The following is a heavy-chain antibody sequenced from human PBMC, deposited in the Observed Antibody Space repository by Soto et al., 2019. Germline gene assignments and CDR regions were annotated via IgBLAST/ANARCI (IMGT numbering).Heavy chain of an antibody. V-gene: IGHV3-7*01. CDR1: GFTFSSYW. D-gene: IGHD3-10*01. J-gene: IGHJ2*01. Sequence: EVQLVESGGGLVQPGGSLRLSCAASGFTFSSYWMSWVRQAPGKGLEWVANIKQDGSEKYYVDSVKGRFTISRDNAKNSLYLQMNSLRAEDTAVYYCARGPRGSLRDYYGSGSASYYWYFDLWGRGTLVTVSS. CDR3: ARGPRGSLRDYYGSGSASYYWYFDL. CDR2: IKQDGSEK.